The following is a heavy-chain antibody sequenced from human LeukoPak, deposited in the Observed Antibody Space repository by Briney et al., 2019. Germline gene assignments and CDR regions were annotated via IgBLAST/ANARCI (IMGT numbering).Heavy chain of an antibody. CDR1: GFTFSSYS. CDR3: ARDRSRITDY. Sequence: GGSLRLSCAASGFTFSSYSMNWVRQAPGKGLEWVSYISSSSSTIYYADSVKGRFTISRDNAKNSLYLQMNSLRAEDTAVYYCARDRSRITDYWGQGTLVTASS. J-gene: IGHJ4*02. V-gene: IGHV3-48*04. D-gene: IGHD1-14*01. CDR2: ISSSSSTI.